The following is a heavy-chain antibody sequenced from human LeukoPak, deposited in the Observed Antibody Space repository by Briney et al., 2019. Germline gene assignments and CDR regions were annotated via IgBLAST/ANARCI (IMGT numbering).Heavy chain of an antibody. Sequence: SETLSLTCTVSGGSISSYYWSWIRQPPGKGLEWIGYIYYSGSTNYNPSLKSRVTISVDTSKNQFSLKLSSVTAADTAVYCCARHSFVWGSWFDPWGQGTLVTVSS. J-gene: IGHJ5*02. D-gene: IGHD3-16*01. CDR3: ARHSFVWGSWFDP. CDR2: IYYSGST. CDR1: GGSISSYY. V-gene: IGHV4-59*08.